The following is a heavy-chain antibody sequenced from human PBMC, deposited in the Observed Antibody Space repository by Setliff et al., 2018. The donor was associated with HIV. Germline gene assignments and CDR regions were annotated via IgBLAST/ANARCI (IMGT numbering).Heavy chain of an antibody. V-gene: IGHV5-51*01. Sequence: GESLKISCQGSGYSFTRYWIGWVRQMPGKGLEWMGIIFPGDSDTRFSPSFQGQVTLSVDKSINTAYLQWSSLKASDTAMYYCAKHLSPGSGWYSKARGMDVWGQGTTVTVSS. CDR2: IFPGDSDT. CDR1: GYSFTRYW. CDR3: AKHLSPGSGWYSKARGMDV. D-gene: IGHD6-19*01. J-gene: IGHJ6*02.